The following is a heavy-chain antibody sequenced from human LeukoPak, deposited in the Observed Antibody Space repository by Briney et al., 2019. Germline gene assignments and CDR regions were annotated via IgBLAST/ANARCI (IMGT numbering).Heavy chain of an antibody. J-gene: IGHJ4*02. CDR3: APTNRFDFYFDY. CDR1: GFIFSSYA. Sequence: GGSLSLSCSASGFIFSSYAMHWVRQAPGKGLEYVSGISSNGGSTYYADSVKGRFTISRDHSKNTLYLQMSSLRAEDTAVYYCAPTNRFDFYFDYWGQGTLVTVSS. V-gene: IGHV3-64D*06. D-gene: IGHD3-3*01. CDR2: ISSNGGST.